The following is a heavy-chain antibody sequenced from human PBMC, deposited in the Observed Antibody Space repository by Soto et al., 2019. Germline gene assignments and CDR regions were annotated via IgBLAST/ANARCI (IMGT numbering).Heavy chain of an antibody. J-gene: IGHJ4*02. CDR2: INPSSGGT. V-gene: IGHV1-46*01. Sequence: ASVKVSCKASGYTFTSFYMHWVRQAPGQGLEWMGIINPSSGGTSYAQKFQGRVTMTSDTSTTTVYMELSSLRYEDTAVYYCARDSTLAYWGQGTMVTVSS. CDR3: ARDSTLAY. CDR1: GYTFTSFY.